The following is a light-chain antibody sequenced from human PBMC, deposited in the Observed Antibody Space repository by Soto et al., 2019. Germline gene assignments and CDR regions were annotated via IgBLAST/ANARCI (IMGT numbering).Light chain of an antibody. CDR3: CSYAGSYIVV. CDR2: DVT. V-gene: IGLV2-11*01. CDR1: SSDVGGYNY. J-gene: IGLJ2*01. Sequence: QSALTQPRSVSGSPGQSVAISCTGTSSDVGGYNYVSWYRQHPGRAPKLLLYDVTKRPSGVPDRFSGSKSGNTASLTISGLQADDDADYYCCSYAGSYIVVIGGGTKLTVL.